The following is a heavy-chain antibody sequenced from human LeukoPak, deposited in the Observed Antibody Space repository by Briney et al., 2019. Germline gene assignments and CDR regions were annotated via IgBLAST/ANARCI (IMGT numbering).Heavy chain of an antibody. D-gene: IGHD5-12*01. CDR1: GGSISNYY. J-gene: IGHJ4*02. V-gene: IGHV4-4*07. CDR3: ARDRTLRGYSDYDPFDY. CDR2: IYSSGST. Sequence: SETLSLTCTVFGGSISNYYWNWIRQPAGKGLEWIGRIYSSGSTNYNPSFKSRVTMSVDTSKNQFSLKLTSVTAADTAVYYCARDRTLRGYSDYDPFDYWGQGILVTVSS.